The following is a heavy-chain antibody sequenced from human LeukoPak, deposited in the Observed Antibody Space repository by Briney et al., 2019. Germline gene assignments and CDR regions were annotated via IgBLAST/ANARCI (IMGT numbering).Heavy chain of an antibody. J-gene: IGHJ6*02. CDR1: GYTFTSYD. CDR2: MNPNSGNT. CDR3: ARGRIGNYYYGMDV. Sequence: ASVKVSCKASGYTFTSYDINWVRQATGQGLEWMGWMNPNSGNTGYAQKFQGRVTMTRNTSISTAYMELSSLRPEDTAVYYCARGRIGNYYYGMDVWGQGTTVTVSS. V-gene: IGHV1-8*01. D-gene: IGHD1-14*01.